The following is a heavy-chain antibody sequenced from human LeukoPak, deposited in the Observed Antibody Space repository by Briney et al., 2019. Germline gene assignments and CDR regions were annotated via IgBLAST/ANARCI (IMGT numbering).Heavy chain of an antibody. CDR3: ARRDNWGLDY. Sequence: GGSLRLSCAASGFTFSSYAMHWVRQAPGKGLEWVALISYDGSSKYCANSVKGRFTISRDNSKNTLYLQMNSLRAEDTAVYYCARRDNWGLDYWGQGTLVTVSS. D-gene: IGHD7-27*01. CDR2: ISYDGSSK. CDR1: GFTFSSYA. J-gene: IGHJ4*02. V-gene: IGHV3-30-3*01.